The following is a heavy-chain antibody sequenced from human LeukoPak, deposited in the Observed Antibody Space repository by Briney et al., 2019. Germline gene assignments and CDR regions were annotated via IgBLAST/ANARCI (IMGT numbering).Heavy chain of an antibody. CDR2: ISGSGDTT. CDR1: GFTFSSYA. Sequence: GGSLRLSCAASGFTFSSYAMSWVRQAPGKGLECVSAISGSGDTTFYADSVKGRFTISRDNSKNTLYLQMNSLRAVDTAKYYCAKETIAAAGHYYYYGMDVWGQGTTVTVSS. V-gene: IGHV3-23*01. CDR3: AKETIAAAGHYYYYGMDV. J-gene: IGHJ6*02. D-gene: IGHD6-13*01.